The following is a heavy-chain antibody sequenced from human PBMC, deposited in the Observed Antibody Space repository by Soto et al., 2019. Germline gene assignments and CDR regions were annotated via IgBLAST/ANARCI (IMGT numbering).Heavy chain of an antibody. Sequence: GGSLRLSCTASGFTFGAYAMSWVRQAPGKGLEWVGFIRSKAYGGTTEYAASVKGRFTISRDDSKSIAYLQMNSLKTEDTAVYYCTSSKQLDYYYYGMDVWGQGTTVTVSS. CDR2: IRSKAYGGTT. V-gene: IGHV3-49*04. CDR1: GFTFGAYA. CDR3: TSSKQLDYYYYGMDV. J-gene: IGHJ6*02. D-gene: IGHD6-13*01.